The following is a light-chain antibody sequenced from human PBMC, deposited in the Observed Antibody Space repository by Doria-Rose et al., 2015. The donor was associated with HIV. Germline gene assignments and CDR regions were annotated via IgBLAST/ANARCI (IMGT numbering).Light chain of an antibody. CDR1: QSISNC. CDR2: KAS. V-gene: IGKV1-5*03. Sequence: DIRLTQSPSPLSASVGDRVTITCRASQSISNCLAWYQQKPGKAPNLLIYKASTLQNGVLSRFSGNESGTEFTLTISSLQPEDFVTYHCQQYNTYPYTFGQGTKLEIK. J-gene: IGKJ2*01. CDR3: QQYNTYPYT.